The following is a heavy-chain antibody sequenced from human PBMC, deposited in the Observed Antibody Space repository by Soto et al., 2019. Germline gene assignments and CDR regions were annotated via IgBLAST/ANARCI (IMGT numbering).Heavy chain of an antibody. D-gene: IGHD2-2*01. Sequence: SVKVSCKASGGTLSSHSITWVRQAPGQGLEWMGRIIPILGIANYAQKFQGRVTITADKSTSTAYMELSSLRSEDTAVYYCARGGSDSSTSFYYYYYYMDVWGKGTTVTVSS. CDR2: IIPILGIA. J-gene: IGHJ6*03. V-gene: IGHV1-69*04. CDR3: ARGGSDSSTSFYYYYYYMDV. CDR1: GGTLSSHS.